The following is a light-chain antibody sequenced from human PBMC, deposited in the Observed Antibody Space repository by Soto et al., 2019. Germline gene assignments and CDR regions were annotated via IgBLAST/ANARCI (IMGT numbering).Light chain of an antibody. J-gene: IGKJ4*01. Sequence: EILMTQSPATVSVSPGARATLSCRASQSVSSNLAWYHHKPGQAPRLLIYDASSRATGIPDRFSGGGSGTDFTLTISRLEPEDFAVYYCQQFSSYPLTFGGGTKVDIK. CDR3: QQFSSYPLT. CDR1: QSVSSN. V-gene: IGKV3-20*01. CDR2: DAS.